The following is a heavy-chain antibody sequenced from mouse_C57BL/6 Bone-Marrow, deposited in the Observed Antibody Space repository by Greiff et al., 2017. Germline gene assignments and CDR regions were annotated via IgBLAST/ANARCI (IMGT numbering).Heavy chain of an antibody. CDR3: ASPYPSGTGAVDY. CDR2: ISNGGGST. J-gene: IGHJ4*01. CDR1: GFTFSDYY. Sequence: EVKLMESGGGLVQPGGSLKLSCAASGFTFSDYYMYWVRQTPEKRLEWVAYISNGGGSTYYPDTVKGRFTISRDNAKNTLYLQMSRLKSEDTAMYYCASPYPSGTGAVDYWGQGTSVTVSS. V-gene: IGHV5-12*01. D-gene: IGHD2-10*02.